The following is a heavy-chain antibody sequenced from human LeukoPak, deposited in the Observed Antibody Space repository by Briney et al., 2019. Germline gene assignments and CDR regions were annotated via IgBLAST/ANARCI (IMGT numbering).Heavy chain of an antibody. CDR1: GFTFSSYE. CDR3: ARDRRDGYNYRGPDY. J-gene: IGHJ4*02. Sequence: GGSLRLSCAASGFTFSSYEMNWVRQAPGKGLEWVSYISSSGSTIYYADSVKGRFTISRDNAKNSLYLQMNSLRAEDTAVYYCARDRRDGYNYRGPDYWGQGTLVTVSS. CDR2: ISSSGSTI. V-gene: IGHV3-48*03. D-gene: IGHD5-24*01.